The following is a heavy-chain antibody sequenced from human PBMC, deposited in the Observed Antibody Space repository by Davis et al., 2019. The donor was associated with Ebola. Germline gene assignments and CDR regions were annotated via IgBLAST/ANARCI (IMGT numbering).Heavy chain of an antibody. D-gene: IGHD2-2*01. Sequence: GGSLRLSCAASGFTFSSYAMSWVRQAPGKGLDWVSAISGSVGSTYYADSVKGRFTISRDNSKNTLYLQMNSLRAEDTAVYYCAKDKGVVVPAARYYYYYGMDVWGQGTTVTVSS. J-gene: IGHJ6*02. CDR3: AKDKGVVVPAARYYYYYGMDV. CDR1: GFTFSSYA. CDR2: ISGSVGST. V-gene: IGHV3-23*01.